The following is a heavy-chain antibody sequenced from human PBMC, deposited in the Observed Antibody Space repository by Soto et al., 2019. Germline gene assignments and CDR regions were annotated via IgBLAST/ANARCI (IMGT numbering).Heavy chain of an antibody. CDR1: GGSISGFY. J-gene: IGHJ5*02. Sequence: SETLCLTCTVAGGSISGFYGRWIRKSAGKGLEWIGRIYATGTTDYNPSLKSRVMMSVDTSKKQFSLKLRSVTAADTAVYYCVRDGTKTLRDWFDPWGQGISVTGSS. D-gene: IGHD1-1*01. CDR2: IYATGTT. V-gene: IGHV4-4*07. CDR3: VRDGTKTLRDWFDP.